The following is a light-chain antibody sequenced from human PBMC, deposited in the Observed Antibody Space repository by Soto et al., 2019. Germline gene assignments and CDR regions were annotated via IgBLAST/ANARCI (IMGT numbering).Light chain of an antibody. V-gene: IGKV3D-15*01. Sequence: DIVVTQSPATLSVSPGERATLSCRASQSVGSDFGWYQQKPGQAPRLVIYHIFTRDTGVPTRVSGSGSRTDFTLTISSLQPEDLATYYCQQTPRLPPTFGQGPRWIS. J-gene: IGKJ1*01. CDR1: QSVGSD. CDR3: QQTPRLPPT. CDR2: HIF.